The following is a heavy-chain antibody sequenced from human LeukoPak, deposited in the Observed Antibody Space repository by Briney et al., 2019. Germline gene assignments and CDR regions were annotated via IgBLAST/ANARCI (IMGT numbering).Heavy chain of an antibody. V-gene: IGHV3-23*01. J-gene: IGHJ5*02. Sequence: EPGGSLRLSCAASGFTFSSYAMSWVRQAPGKGLEWVSAISGSGGSTYYADSVKGRFTISRDNSKNTLYLQMNSLRAEDTAVYYCAKDQWEDCGGDCYPGPFDPWGQGTLVTVSS. CDR1: GFTFSSYA. CDR2: ISGSGGST. CDR3: AKDQWEDCGGDCYPGPFDP. D-gene: IGHD2-21*01.